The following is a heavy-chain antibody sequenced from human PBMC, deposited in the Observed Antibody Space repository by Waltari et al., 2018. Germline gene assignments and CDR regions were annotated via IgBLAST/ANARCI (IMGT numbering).Heavy chain of an antibody. CDR3: ARGYSYDWFDP. CDR1: GGSISSGGYY. V-gene: IGHV4-31*03. D-gene: IGHD5-18*01. J-gene: IGHJ5*02. CDR2: IYYSGST. Sequence: QVQLQESGPGLVKPSQTLSLTCTVSGGSISSGGYYWSWSRQHPGKGLEWIGYIYYSGSTYYTPSLKGRVTISVDTSKNQFSRKLSSVTAADTAVYYCARGYSYDWFDPWGQGTLVTVSS.